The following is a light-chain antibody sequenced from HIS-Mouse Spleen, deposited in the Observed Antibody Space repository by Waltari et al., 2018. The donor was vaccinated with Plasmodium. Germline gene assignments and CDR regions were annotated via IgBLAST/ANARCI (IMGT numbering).Light chain of an antibody. V-gene: IGLV2-11*01. CDR2: DVS. CDR1: SSDAGGSYY. Sequence: QSALTQPRPVSGSPGQSLPIPCTGTSSDAGGSYYVPWYQQHPGKAPKLMIYDVSKRPSGVPDRFSGSKSGNTASLTISGLQAEDEADYYCCSYAGSYTYVFGTGTKVTVL. CDR3: CSYAGSYTYV. J-gene: IGLJ1*01.